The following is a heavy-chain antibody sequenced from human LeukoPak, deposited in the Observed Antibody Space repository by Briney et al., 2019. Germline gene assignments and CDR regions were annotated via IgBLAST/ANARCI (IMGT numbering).Heavy chain of an antibody. CDR3: ARELSPVVKYSFDS. V-gene: IGHV3-33*08. Sequence: GGSRRLACAAAGFTFSSYGMHWVRQAPGKGLEWVALIWYDGSNKYYADSVKGRFTISTDNSKNTAYLQMNCLRAEDTAVYSCARELSPVVKYSFDSWGQGTQVTVSS. D-gene: IGHD2-15*01. CDR1: GFTFSSYG. CDR2: IWYDGSNK. J-gene: IGHJ4*02.